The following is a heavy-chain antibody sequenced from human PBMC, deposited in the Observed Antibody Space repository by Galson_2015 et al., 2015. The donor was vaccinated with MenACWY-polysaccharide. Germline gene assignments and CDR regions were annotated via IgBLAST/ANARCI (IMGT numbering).Heavy chain of an antibody. CDR3: ARTRIVGAHWFDY. Sequence: SCAASGFTFSDFWMSWVRQVPGEGLEWVASVNQDGGVKYYVDSVKGRFTVSRDNAKNSLYLQMNSLRAEDTTVYFCARTRIVGAHWFDYWGQGTLVTVSS. CDR2: VNQDGGVK. CDR1: GFTFSDFW. D-gene: IGHD1-26*01. J-gene: IGHJ4*02. V-gene: IGHV3-7*01.